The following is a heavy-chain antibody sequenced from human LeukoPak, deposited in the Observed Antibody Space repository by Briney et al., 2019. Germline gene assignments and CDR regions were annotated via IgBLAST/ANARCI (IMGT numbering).Heavy chain of an antibody. CDR2: IYGGDAA. CDR3: VTSTGQQFIPYDY. J-gene: IGHJ4*02. V-gene: IGHV3-66*02. CDR1: GINVSSNY. Sequence: GGSLRLSCAASGINVSSNYMTWIRQAPGKGLEWVSLIYGGDAAYYAESVRGRFMISRDNLKNTLFLQMNSLRVEDTAVYYCVTSTGQQFIPYDYWGQGTHVTVLS. D-gene: IGHD6-13*01.